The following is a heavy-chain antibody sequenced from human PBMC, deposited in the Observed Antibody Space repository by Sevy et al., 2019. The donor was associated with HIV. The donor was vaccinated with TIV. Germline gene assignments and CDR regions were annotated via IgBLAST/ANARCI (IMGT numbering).Heavy chain of an antibody. Sequence: ASVKVSCKASGYTFSSSGITWVRQAPGQGLEWMGWISVHDGHTAYAQRLQGRVTMTTDTSTSTAYMELRGLKSDDTAVYYCARAPITLSGLIGDFDFWGQGTLVTVSS. CDR3: ARAPITLSGLIGDFDF. CDR1: GYTFSSSG. V-gene: IGHV1-18*01. CDR2: ISVHDGHT. J-gene: IGHJ4*02. D-gene: IGHD1-20*01.